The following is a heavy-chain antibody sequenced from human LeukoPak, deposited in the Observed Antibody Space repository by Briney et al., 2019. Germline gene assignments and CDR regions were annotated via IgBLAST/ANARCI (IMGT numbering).Heavy chain of an antibody. Sequence: GGSLRLSCAASGFTVSSNYMSWVRQAPGKGLEWVSVIYSGGSTYYADSVKGRFTISRDNSKNTLYLQMNSLRAEDTAVYYCAKLGVTVVVTASDNWFDPWGQGTLVTVSS. J-gene: IGHJ5*02. D-gene: IGHD2-21*02. V-gene: IGHV3-53*01. CDR2: IYSGGST. CDR1: GFTVSSNY. CDR3: AKLGVTVVVTASDNWFDP.